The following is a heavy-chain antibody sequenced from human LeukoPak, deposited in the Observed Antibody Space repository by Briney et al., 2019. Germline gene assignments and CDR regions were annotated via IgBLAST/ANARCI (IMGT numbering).Heavy chain of an antibody. V-gene: IGHV3-74*01. CDR1: GFTFSSYL. CDR2: INSDGSST. J-gene: IGHJ2*01. CDR3: ARASGDYWDWYFDL. D-gene: IGHD4-17*01. Sequence: PVGALRLSCAASGFTFSSYLMHWGRQAPGKGLVWVSRINSDGSSTSYADSVKGRFTISRDNAKNTLYLQMNSLRAEDTAVYYCARASGDYWDWYFDLWGRGTLVTVSS.